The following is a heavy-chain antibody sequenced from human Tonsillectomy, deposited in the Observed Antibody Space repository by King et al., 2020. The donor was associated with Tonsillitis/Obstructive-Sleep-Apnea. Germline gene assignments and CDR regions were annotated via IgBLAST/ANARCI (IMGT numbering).Heavy chain of an antibody. CDR3: ARENSSSGFYYYGMDV. Sequence: VQLVESGGGLVQPGVSLKLSCAASGFTLSSYEMNWVRQAPGKGLEWISYITSSGSKIYYADSVKGRFTISRDNAKNSLSLQMNSLRAEDTAGYYCARENSSSGFYYYGMDVWGQGTTVTVSS. CDR1: GFTLSSYE. D-gene: IGHD6-6*01. V-gene: IGHV3-48*03. J-gene: IGHJ6*02. CDR2: ITSSGSKI.